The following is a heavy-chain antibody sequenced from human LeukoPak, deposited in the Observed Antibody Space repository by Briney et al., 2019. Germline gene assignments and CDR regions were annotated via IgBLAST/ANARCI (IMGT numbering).Heavy chain of an antibody. D-gene: IGHD2-15*01. J-gene: IGHJ4*02. CDR1: GYTFPSYV. V-gene: IGHV1-3*01. Sequence: ASVKVSCKASGYTFPSYVVHWVRQAPGQRLEWMGWINAGTGNTEYSQKFQGRVTITRDTSATTAYMELSSLRSEDTPVYYCARDCSGGSCYVGALDYWGQGTPVTVSS. CDR3: ARDCSGGSCYVGALDY. CDR2: INAGTGNT.